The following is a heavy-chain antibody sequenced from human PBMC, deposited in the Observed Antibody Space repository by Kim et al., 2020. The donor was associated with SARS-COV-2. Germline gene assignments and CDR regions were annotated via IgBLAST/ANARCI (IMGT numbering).Heavy chain of an antibody. V-gene: IGHV1-24*01. D-gene: IGHD2-21*01. J-gene: IGHJ4*02. CDR3: ATAYCGGDCYSGLDY. Sequence: QKFRGEVTMTEDTSTDTAYMELSSLRSEDTAVYYCATAYCGGDCYSGLDYWGQGTLVTVSS.